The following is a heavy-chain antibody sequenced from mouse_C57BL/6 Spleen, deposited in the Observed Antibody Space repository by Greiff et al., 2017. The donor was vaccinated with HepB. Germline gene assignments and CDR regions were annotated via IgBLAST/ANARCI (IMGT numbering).Heavy chain of an antibody. CDR3: AKNSYYDYHYAMDY. CDR1: GFSLTSYG. J-gene: IGHJ4*01. D-gene: IGHD2-4*01. Sequence: QVQLQQSGPGLVQPSQSLSITCTVSGFSLTSYGVHWVRQSPGKGLEWLGVIWRGGSTDYNAAFMSRLSITKDNSKSQVFFKMNSLQADDTAIYYCAKNSYYDYHYAMDYWGQGTSVTVSS. CDR2: IWRGGST. V-gene: IGHV2-5*01.